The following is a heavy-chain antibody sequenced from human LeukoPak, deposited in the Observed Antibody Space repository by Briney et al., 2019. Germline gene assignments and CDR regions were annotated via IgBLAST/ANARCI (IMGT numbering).Heavy chain of an antibody. J-gene: IGHJ5*02. Sequence: SETLSLTCAVYGGSFSGYYWSWIRQPPGKGLEWIGEINHSGSTYYNPSLKSRVTISVDRSKNQFSLKLSSVTAADTAVYYCARVWGRSTSNKNLLWFDPWGQGTLVTVSS. CDR1: GGSFSGYY. CDR3: ARVWGRSTSNKNLLWFDP. D-gene: IGHD2-2*01. CDR2: INHSGST. V-gene: IGHV4-34*01.